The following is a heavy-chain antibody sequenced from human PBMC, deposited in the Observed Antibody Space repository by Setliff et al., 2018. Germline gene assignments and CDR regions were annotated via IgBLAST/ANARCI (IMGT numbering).Heavy chain of an antibody. Sequence: GASVKVSCKASGYTFTSYGISWVRQAPGQGLEWMGWISAYNGNTNYAQKLQGRVTMTTDTSTSTAYMELRSLRSDDTAVYYCAREPFDFGYNWNYESNAFDIWGQGTMVTVSS. J-gene: IGHJ3*02. D-gene: IGHD1-7*01. CDR1: GYTFTSYG. CDR3: AREPFDFGYNWNYESNAFDI. CDR2: ISAYNGNT. V-gene: IGHV1-18*01.